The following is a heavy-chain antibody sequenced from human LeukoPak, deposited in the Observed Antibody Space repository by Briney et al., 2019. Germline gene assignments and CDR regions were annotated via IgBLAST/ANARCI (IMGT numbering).Heavy chain of an antibody. V-gene: IGHV3-23*01. CDR1: GFTFNNYA. Sequence: GGSLRLSCAAPGFTFNNYAMNWVRQAPGKGLEWVSSISGGGETTYYADSAKGRFTISRDNSQNTLYLQMNSLRAEDTAVYYCARDYADYVGYFFFAYWGQGTLVTVSS. CDR3: ARDYADYVGYFFFAY. J-gene: IGHJ4*02. D-gene: IGHD4-17*01. CDR2: ISGGGETT.